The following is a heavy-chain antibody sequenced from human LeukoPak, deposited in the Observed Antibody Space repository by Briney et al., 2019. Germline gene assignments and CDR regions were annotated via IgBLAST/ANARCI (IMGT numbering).Heavy chain of an antibody. CDR2: ISSSSSYT. CDR3: ARDRGGGSYQSAFGY. Sequence: PGGSLRLSCAASGFTFSDYYMSWIRQAPGKGLEWVSYISSSSSYTNYADSVKGRFTVSRDNAKNSLYLQMNSLRAEDTAVYFCARDRGGGSYQSAFGYWGQGTLVTVSS. D-gene: IGHD1-26*01. J-gene: IGHJ4*02. CDR1: GFTFSDYY. V-gene: IGHV3-11*06.